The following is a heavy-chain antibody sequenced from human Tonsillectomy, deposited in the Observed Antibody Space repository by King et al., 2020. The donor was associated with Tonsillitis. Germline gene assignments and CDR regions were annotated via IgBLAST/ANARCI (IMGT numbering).Heavy chain of an antibody. CDR3: ATGGSGWYWVY. J-gene: IGHJ4*02. Sequence: VQLVESWAEVKKPGASGRVSCKASGYTFTAYYIHCVRQAPGQGLEWMGWINPKSGGPTYKQNFHGRVTMTRDTSISTAYMELSRLRSDDTAVYYCATGGSGWYWVYWGQGTLVTVSS. V-gene: IGHV1-2*02. CDR1: GYTFTAYY. CDR2: INPKSGGP. D-gene: IGHD6-19*01.